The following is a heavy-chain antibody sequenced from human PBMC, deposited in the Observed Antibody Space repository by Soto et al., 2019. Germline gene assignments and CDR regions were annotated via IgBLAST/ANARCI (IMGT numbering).Heavy chain of an antibody. J-gene: IGHJ6*03. D-gene: IGHD2-8*01. CDR3: ARVLSSRPVVLMVYARTPKYYYYYMDV. CDR2: IYYSGST. V-gene: IGHV4-59*01. Sequence: SETLSLTYTVSGGYISNYYWSWIRQPPGKGLEWIGYIYYSGSTNYNPSLKSRVTISVDTSKNQFSLKLSSVTAADTAVYYCARVLSSRPVVLMVYARTPKYYYYYMDVWGKGTTVTVSS. CDR1: GGYISNYY.